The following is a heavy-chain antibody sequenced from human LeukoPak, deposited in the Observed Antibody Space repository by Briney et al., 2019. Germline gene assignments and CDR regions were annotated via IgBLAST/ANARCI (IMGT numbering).Heavy chain of an antibody. CDR1: GGSFSGYY. J-gene: IGHJ4*02. V-gene: IGHV4-4*07. CDR3: ARERFSSLPHFDY. CDR2: IYTSGST. Sequence: SETLSLTCAVYGGSFSGYYWNWIRQPAGKGLEWIGRIYTSGSTNYNPSLKSRVTMSVDTSKNQFSLKLSSVTAADTAVYYCARERFSSLPHFDYRGQGTLVTVSS. D-gene: IGHD6-6*01.